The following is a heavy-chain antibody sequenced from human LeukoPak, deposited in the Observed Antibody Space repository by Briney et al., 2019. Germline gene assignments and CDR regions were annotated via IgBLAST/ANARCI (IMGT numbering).Heavy chain of an antibody. Sequence: EGSLRLSCAASGFTFSRYWMHWVRQGPGKGLVWVAQINGDGSYTTYADSMKGRLSISRDNARNTLYLHINSLRVEDTAVFYCVRGSYYFYGMDVWGQGTTVTASS. J-gene: IGHJ6*02. CDR1: GFTFSRYW. CDR2: INGDGSYT. CDR3: VRGSYYFYGMDV. V-gene: IGHV3-74*03. D-gene: IGHD3-16*01.